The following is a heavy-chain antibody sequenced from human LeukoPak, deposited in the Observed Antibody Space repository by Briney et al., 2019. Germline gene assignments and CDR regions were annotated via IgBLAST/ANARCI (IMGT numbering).Heavy chain of an antibody. CDR2: IIPIFGTA. CDR1: GGSFSSYA. J-gene: IGHJ5*02. V-gene: IGHV1-69*13. CDR3: ARDHNNWFDP. Sequence: ASVKVSCKASGGSFSSYAISWVRQAPGQGLEWMGGIIPIFGTANYAQKFQGRVTITADESTSTAYMELSSLRSEDTAVYYCARDHNNWFDPWGQGTLVTVSS.